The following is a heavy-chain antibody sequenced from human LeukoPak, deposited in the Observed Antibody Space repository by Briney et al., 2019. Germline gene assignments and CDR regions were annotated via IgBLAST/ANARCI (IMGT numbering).Heavy chain of an antibody. CDR2: VWRGGNYK. CDR1: GFNFETYA. V-gene: IGHV3-33*01. Sequence: GGSLRLSCSASGFNFETYAMHWVRQAPGKGLEWVAMVWRGGNYKFYGDSVKGRFTISRDDSRSALYLQMDSLRAEDTAVYYCVTDPPASGCAFLSWGQGALVTVSS. J-gene: IGHJ5*02. CDR3: VTDPPASGCAFLS. D-gene: IGHD6-19*01.